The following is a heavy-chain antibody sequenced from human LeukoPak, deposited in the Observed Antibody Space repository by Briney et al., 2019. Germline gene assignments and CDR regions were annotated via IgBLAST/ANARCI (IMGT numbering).Heavy chain of an antibody. J-gene: IGHJ4*02. CDR2: INTDGSST. CDR1: GFTFSSYW. Sequence: GGSLRLSCAASGFTFSSYWMHWVRQAPGKGLVWVSRINTDGSSTSYADSVKGRFTISRDNAKNTLYLQMNSLRAEDTAVYYCARGLGYCSGTSCNSPHDYWGQGTLVTVSS. V-gene: IGHV3-74*01. CDR3: ARGLGYCSGTSCNSPHDY. D-gene: IGHD2-2*02.